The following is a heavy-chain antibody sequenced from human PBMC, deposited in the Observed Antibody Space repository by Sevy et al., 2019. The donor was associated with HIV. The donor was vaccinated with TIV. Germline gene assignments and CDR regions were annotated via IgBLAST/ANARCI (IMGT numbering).Heavy chain of an antibody. V-gene: IGHV3-13*01. CDR1: GFTLSSYD. CDR3: AREVPGSLYGMDV. CDR2: IRTAGDT. J-gene: IGHJ6*02. Sequence: GGSLRLSCAASGFTLSSYDIHWVRQATGKGLEWVSVIRTAGDTHYPDSVKGLFTISRENAKNSLYLQMNSLRAGDTAVYYCAREVPGSLYGMDVWGQGTTVTVSS. D-gene: IGHD3-10*01.